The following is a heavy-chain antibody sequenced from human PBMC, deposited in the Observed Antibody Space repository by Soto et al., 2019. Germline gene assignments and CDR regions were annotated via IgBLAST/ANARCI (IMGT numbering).Heavy chain of an antibody. CDR3: ARDVSPGIRGLYFGAFDI. V-gene: IGHV3-7*05. J-gene: IGHJ3*02. D-gene: IGHD2-8*01. Sequence: EVQLVESGGGLVQPGGSLTLSCAASEFAFSSYWMTWVRQAPGKGLEWVANIRKDGSQRSYLDSVRGPFTISRDNAKNSLYLQMNSLRAEDTALYFCARDVSPGIRGLYFGAFDIWGQGTMVTVSS. CDR1: EFAFSSYW. CDR2: IRKDGSQR.